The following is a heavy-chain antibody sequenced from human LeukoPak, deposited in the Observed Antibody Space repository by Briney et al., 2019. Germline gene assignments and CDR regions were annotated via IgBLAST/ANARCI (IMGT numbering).Heavy chain of an antibody. V-gene: IGHV1-2*02. CDR2: INPNSGGT. D-gene: IGHD3-22*01. J-gene: IGHJ4*02. CDR1: GYTFTGYY. Sequence: GASVKVSCKASGYTFTGYYMHWVRQAPGQGLEWMGWINPNSGGTNYAQKFQGRVTMTRDTSISTAYMELSRLRSDDTAVDFRAKARRRGPDSKANIDYWGQGTLVTVSS. CDR3: AKARRRGPDSKANIDY.